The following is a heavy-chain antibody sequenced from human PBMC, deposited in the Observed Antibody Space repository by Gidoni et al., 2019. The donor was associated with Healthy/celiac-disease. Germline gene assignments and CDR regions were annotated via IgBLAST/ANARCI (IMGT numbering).Heavy chain of an antibody. D-gene: IGHD3-9*01. V-gene: IGHV4-30-4*01. CDR2: IYYSRST. J-gene: IGHJ6*03. Sequence: QVPLQESGPELVKPSQTTSLTCAVSGSASNSGAAYRSWIRQPQGKGLEWIWYIYYSRSTYYNQFLKSRVIIAVFTSTDQFSLKLSSVTAADTAVYDCAIRSPDYDILTGYPYYYYYMDVWGKGTTVTVSS. CDR1: GSASNSGAAY. CDR3: AIRSPDYDILTGYPYYYYYMDV.